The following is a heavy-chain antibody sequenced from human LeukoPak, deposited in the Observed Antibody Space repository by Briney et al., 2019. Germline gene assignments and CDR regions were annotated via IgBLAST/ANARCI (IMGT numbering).Heavy chain of an antibody. CDR2: VNPNTGGT. CDR3: ARGVTTAVPYHHYGLDV. J-gene: IGHJ6*02. D-gene: IGHD6-13*01. Sequence: ASLKVSCQASGYKFTDYYIYWVRQAPGQGPEWMGWVNPNTGGTSYAEKFRGRITSSRDKSTGTAYMALTSLTFDDTAVYYCARGVTTAVPYHHYGLDVWGPGTTVTVSS. V-gene: IGHV1-2*02. CDR1: GYKFTDYY.